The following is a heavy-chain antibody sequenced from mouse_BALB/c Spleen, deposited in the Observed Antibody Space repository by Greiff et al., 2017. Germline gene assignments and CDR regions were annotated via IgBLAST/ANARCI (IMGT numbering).Heavy chain of an antibody. V-gene: IGHV5-6-3*01. Sequence: EVKVVESGGGLVQPGGSLKLSCAASGFTFSSYGMSWVRQTPDKRLELVATINSNGGSTYYPDSVKGRFTISRDNAKNTLYLQMSSLKSEDTAMYYCARENYRYDYWGQGTTLTVSS. CDR2: INSNGGST. J-gene: IGHJ2*01. D-gene: IGHD2-14*01. CDR3: ARENYRYDY. CDR1: GFTFSSYG.